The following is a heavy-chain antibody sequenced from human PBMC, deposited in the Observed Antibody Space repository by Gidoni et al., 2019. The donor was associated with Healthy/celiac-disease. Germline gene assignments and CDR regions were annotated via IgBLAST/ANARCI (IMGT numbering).Heavy chain of an antibody. CDR1: GFTFSSYG. V-gene: IGHV3-30*18. D-gene: IGHD3-22*01. CDR2: ISYDGSNK. Sequence: QVQLVESGGGVVQPGRSLRLSCAAPGFTFSSYGMHWVRRAPGKGMEWVAVISYDGSNKYYADSVKGRFTISRDNSKNTLYLQMNSLRAEDTAVYYCAKTAGDSSGYYYDPLYGMDVWGQGTTVTVSS. CDR3: AKTAGDSSGYYYDPLYGMDV. J-gene: IGHJ6*02.